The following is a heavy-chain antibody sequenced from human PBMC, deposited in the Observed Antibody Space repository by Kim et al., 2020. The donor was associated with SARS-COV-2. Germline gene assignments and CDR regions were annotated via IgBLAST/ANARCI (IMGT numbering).Heavy chain of an antibody. Sequence: SETLSLTCAVYGGSFSGYYWSWIRQPPGKGLEWIGEINHSGSTNYNPSLKSRVTISVDTSKNQFSLKLSSVTAADTAVYYCARFFVYSSGWGHDYWGQGTLVTVSS. CDR2: INHSGST. D-gene: IGHD6-19*01. J-gene: IGHJ4*02. CDR3: ARFFVYSSGWGHDY. V-gene: IGHV4-34*01. CDR1: GGSFSGYY.